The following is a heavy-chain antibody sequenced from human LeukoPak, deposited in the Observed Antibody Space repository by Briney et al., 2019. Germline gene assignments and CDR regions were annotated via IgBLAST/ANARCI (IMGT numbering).Heavy chain of an antibody. Sequence: GESLKISCKGSGYSFTSYWIGWVRQMPGKGLEWMGIIYPGDSDTRYSPSFQGQVTISADKSISTAYLQWSSLKASDTAMYYCARLTRCSSTSCYSPLDYWGQGTLVTVSS. V-gene: IGHV5-51*01. J-gene: IGHJ4*02. CDR1: GYSFTSYW. CDR2: IYPGDSDT. D-gene: IGHD2-2*02. CDR3: ARLTRCSSTSCYSPLDY.